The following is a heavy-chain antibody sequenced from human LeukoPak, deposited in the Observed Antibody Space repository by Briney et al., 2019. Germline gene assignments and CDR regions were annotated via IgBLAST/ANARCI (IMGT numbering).Heavy chain of an antibody. D-gene: IGHD6-19*01. V-gene: IGHV3-53*01. J-gene: IGHJ4*02. CDR2: IYSGGST. CDR3: ARRYGSGWYDY. CDR1: GFTVSSNY. Sequence: GESLRLSCAASGFTVSSNYMSWVRQAPGKGLEWVSFIYSGGSTYYADSVKGRFTIPRDNSKNTLYLQMNSLRAEDTAVYYCARRYGSGWYDYWGQGTLVTVSS.